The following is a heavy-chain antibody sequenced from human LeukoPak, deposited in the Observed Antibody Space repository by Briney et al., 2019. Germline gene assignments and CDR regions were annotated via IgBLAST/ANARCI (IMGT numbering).Heavy chain of an antibody. V-gene: IGHV3-21*01. D-gene: IGHD2-21*02. CDR2: INSSSGYI. CDR3: AREGPCGGDCYYYFDY. CDR1: GITFSRYW. J-gene: IGHJ4*02. Sequence: GGSLRLSCVASGITFSRYWMSWVRQAPGKGLEWVSSINSSSGYIYYADSVKGRFTISRDNAKNSLYLQMNSLRAEDTAVYYCAREGPCGGDCYYYFDYWGQGTLVTVSS.